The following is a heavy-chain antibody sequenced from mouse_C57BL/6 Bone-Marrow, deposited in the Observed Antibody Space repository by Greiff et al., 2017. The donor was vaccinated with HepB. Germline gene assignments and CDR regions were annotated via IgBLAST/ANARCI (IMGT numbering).Heavy chain of an antibody. V-gene: IGHV5-4*01. Sequence: EVQVLESGGGLVKPGGSLKLSCAASGFTFSSYGMSWVRQTPGKGLEWVATISDGGSYTYYPDNVKGRFTISRDNAKNTLYLQMSHLKSEDTAMYYCARGDYYGTFFDYWGQGTTLTVAS. J-gene: IGHJ2*01. CDR3: ARGDYYGTFFDY. D-gene: IGHD1-1*01. CDR2: ISDGGSYT. CDR1: GFTFSSYG.